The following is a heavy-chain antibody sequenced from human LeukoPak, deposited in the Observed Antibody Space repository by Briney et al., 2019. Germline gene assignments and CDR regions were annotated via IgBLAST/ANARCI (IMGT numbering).Heavy chain of an antibody. Sequence: GGSLRLSCAASGFTFSNAWMNWVRQAPGKGLEWVSFISSSNNYIYYADSVKGRFTISRDNAKDSLYLQMNSLRAEDTAVYYCARVSLGLADYWGQGTLVTVSS. J-gene: IGHJ4*02. CDR1: GFTFSNAW. V-gene: IGHV3-21*01. CDR2: ISSSNNYI. CDR3: ARVSLGLADY.